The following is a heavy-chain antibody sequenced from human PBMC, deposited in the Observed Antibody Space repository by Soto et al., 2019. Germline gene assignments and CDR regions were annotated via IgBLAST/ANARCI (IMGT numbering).Heavy chain of an antibody. D-gene: IGHD3-10*01. Sequence: QVQLVESGGGVVQPGRSLRLSCAASGFTFSSYGMHWVRQAPGKGLEWVAVIWYDGSNKYYADSVKGRFTISRDNSKNTLYLQMNSLRAEDTAVYYCARDHVLLWFGERITAYYYYGMDVWGQGTTDTVSS. V-gene: IGHV3-33*01. CDR2: IWYDGSNK. CDR1: GFTFSSYG. CDR3: ARDHVLLWFGERITAYYYYGMDV. J-gene: IGHJ6*02.